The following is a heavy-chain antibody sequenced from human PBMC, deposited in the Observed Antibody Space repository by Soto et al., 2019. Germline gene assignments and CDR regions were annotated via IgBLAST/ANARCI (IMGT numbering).Heavy chain of an antibody. J-gene: IGHJ4*02. CDR2: INSDGSST. V-gene: IGHV3-74*01. CDR3: ARPYYYDSSGYQYYFDY. D-gene: IGHD3-22*01. CDR1: GFTFSSYW. Sequence: PGGSLRLSCAASGFTFSSYWMHWVRQAPGKGLVWVSRINSDGSSTSYADSVKGRFTISRDNAKNTLYLQMNSLRAEDTAVYYCARPYYYDSSGYQYYFDYWGQGTLVTVSS.